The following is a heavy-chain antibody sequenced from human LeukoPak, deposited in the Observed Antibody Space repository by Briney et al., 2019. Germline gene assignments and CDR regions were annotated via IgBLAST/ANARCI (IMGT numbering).Heavy chain of an antibody. J-gene: IGHJ4*02. CDR2: INHSGYT. CDR3: TRMTTGHDY. Sequence: PSETLSLTCAVSGVSFNDYYWSWVRQTPGKGLEWIGEINHSGYTNDSPSLKSRVTLSIDTSRKQFSVNRRYVPVADTGIYYCTRMTTGHDYWGQGTLVTVSS. D-gene: IGHD4-17*01. CDR1: GVSFNDYY. V-gene: IGHV4-34*10.